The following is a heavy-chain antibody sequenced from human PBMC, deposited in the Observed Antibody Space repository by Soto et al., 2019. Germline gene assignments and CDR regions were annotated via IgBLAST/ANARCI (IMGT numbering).Heavy chain of an antibody. CDR2: IYYSGST. V-gene: IGHV4-31*03. J-gene: IGHJ4*02. D-gene: IGHD3-9*01. CDR3: ARGASLTDKYYFDY. Sequence: SETLSLTCTVSGGSISSGGYYWSWIRQHPGKGLEWIGYIYYSGSTYYNPSLKSRVTISVDTSKNQFSLKLSSVTAADTAVYYCARGASLTDKYYFDYWGQGTLVTVSS. CDR1: GGSISSGGYY.